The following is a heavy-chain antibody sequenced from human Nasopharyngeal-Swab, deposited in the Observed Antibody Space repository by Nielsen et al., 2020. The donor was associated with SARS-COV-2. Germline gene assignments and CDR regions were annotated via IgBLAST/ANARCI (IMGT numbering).Heavy chain of an antibody. V-gene: IGHV1-2*02. D-gene: IGHD3-22*01. J-gene: IGHJ4*02. CDR2: INPYSGDT. Sequence: ISCAASGFLFSASAIHWVRQVPGQGLEWVGCINPYSGDTKYAQKFQGRVTVTRDTSRSTAYIELSRLRSDDTAVYYCARDYYDNYDSDYWGQGTLVTVSS. CDR1: GFLFSASA. CDR3: ARDYYDNYDSDY.